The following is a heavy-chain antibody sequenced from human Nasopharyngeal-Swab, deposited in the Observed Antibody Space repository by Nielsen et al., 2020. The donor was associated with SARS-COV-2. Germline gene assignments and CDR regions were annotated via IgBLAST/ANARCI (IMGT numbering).Heavy chain of an antibody. V-gene: IGHV3-7*01. CDR3: ARDKGLRDYVWGSYRSSYYYYHGMDV. J-gene: IGHJ6*02. Sequence: GSLRLSCAASGFTFSSYWMSWVRQAPGKGLEWVANMNQDGSEKYYVDSVKGRFTISRDNAKNSLYLQMNSLRAEDTAVYFCARDKGLRDYVWGSYRSSYYYYHGMDVWGQGTTVTVSS. D-gene: IGHD3-16*02. CDR2: MNQDGSEK. CDR1: GFTFSSYW.